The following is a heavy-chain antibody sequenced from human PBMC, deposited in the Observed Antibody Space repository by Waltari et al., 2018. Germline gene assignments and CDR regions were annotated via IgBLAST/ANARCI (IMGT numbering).Heavy chain of an antibody. CDR2: INHSGST. CDR1: GDSIRSAYY. J-gene: IGHJ5*02. CDR3: ARHAGYGRDKFDP. Sequence: QVQLQESGPGLKTPSETLSLTCRVSGDSIRSAYYWGWIRQPPGKGLEWIGSINHSGSTYSNPSLRGRVTTSVDTPKNQISLMLSSVTAADTAVYYCARHAGYGRDKFDPWGQGTLVTVSS. D-gene: IGHD5-18*01. V-gene: IGHV4-38-2*01.